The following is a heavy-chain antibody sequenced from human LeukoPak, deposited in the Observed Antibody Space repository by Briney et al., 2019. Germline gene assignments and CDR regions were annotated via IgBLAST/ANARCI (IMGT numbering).Heavy chain of an antibody. D-gene: IGHD2-15*01. V-gene: IGHV3-23*01. CDR1: GFTFSSYA. CDR2: ISGSGGST. Sequence: GGSLRLSCAASGFTFSSYAMSWVRQAPGKGLEWVSAISGSGGSTYYADSVKGRFTISRDNSKNTLYLQMNSLRAEDTAVYYCARDLTHTLYYDSWGQGILVTVSS. CDR3: ARDLTHTLYYDS. J-gene: IGHJ4*02.